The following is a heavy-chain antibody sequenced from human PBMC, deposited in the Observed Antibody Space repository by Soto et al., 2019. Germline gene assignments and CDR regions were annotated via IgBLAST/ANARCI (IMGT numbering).Heavy chain of an antibody. CDR2: IRNRANSYTT. J-gene: IGHJ6*02. V-gene: IGHV3-72*01. CDR1: GFTFSDHY. CDR3: GRGGDPDYTTYGSGMDV. Sequence: EVQLVESGGGLVQPRGSLRLSCAASGFTFSDHYMDWVRQAPGKGLEWVGRIRNRANSYTTEYAASVKGRFTISRDDSKNSLDLQMSSLKAEDTAVYYCGRGGDPDYTTYGSGMDVWGQGTTVTVSS. D-gene: IGHD4-4*01.